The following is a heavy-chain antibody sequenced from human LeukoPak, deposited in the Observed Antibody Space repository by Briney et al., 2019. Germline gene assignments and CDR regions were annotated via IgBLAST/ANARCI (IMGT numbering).Heavy chain of an antibody. D-gene: IGHD6-19*01. V-gene: IGHV4-34*01. J-gene: IGHJ3*02. CDR3: AREIWVYSSGPDAFDI. Sequence: PSETLSLTCAVYGGSFSGYYWSWIRQPPGKGLEWIGEINHSGSTNYNPSLKSRVTISVDTSKNQFSLKLSSVTAADTAVYYCAREIWVYSSGPDAFDIWGQGTMVTVSS. CDR2: INHSGST. CDR1: GGSFSGYY.